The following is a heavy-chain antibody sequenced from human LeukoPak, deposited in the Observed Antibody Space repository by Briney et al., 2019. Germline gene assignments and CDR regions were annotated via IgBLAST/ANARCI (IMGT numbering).Heavy chain of an antibody. CDR2: ISSSGTTL. Sequence: GGSLRLSCAASGFTFSSYSMNWVRQAPGKGLEWVSYISSSGTTLYYADSVKGRFTISRDNAKNSLYLQMNSLRAEDTAVYYCASSKGAFDIWGQGTMVTVSS. V-gene: IGHV3-48*04. CDR3: ASSKGAFDI. J-gene: IGHJ3*02. CDR1: GFTFSSYS.